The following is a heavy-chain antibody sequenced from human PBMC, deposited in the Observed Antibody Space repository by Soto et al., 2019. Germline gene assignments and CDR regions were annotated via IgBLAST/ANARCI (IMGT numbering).Heavy chain of an antibody. CDR1: GFTFSNYN. D-gene: IGHD3-3*01. CDR3: AREFFYDY. Sequence: GGSLSLSCAASGFTFSNYNMNWVRQAPGKGLEWVSYISSSSTIYYADSVKGRFTISRDNAKNSLYLQMNSLRDDDTAVYYCAREFFYDYWGQGTLVTVSS. CDR2: ISSSSTI. V-gene: IGHV3-48*02. J-gene: IGHJ4*02.